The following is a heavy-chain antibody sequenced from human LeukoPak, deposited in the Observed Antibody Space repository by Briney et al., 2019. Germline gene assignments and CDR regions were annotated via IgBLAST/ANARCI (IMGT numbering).Heavy chain of an antibody. D-gene: IGHD6-6*01. Sequence: SETLSLTCTVSGASINNNFWTWIRQPPGKGLEWIGYIYSSGSANYNPSLKSRVIISGDTSKNQISLNLTSVTAADTAVYYCARLWDSSSSLDYWGQGTLVTVSS. V-gene: IGHV4-59*08. J-gene: IGHJ4*02. CDR1: GASINNNF. CDR3: ARLWDSSSSLDY. CDR2: IYSSGSA.